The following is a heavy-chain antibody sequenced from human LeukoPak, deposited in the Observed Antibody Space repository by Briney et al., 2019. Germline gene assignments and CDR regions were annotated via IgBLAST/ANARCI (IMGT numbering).Heavy chain of an antibody. V-gene: IGHV4-39*01. J-gene: IGHJ6*03. CDR3: ARHPNYYYYYMDV. CDR1: GGSISNSYYY. CDR2: LHYSGST. Sequence: SETLFLTCTVSGGSISNSYYYWGWIRQPPGKGLEWIGSLHYSGSTYYNPSLKSRVTISVDTSKNQFSLKLSSVTAADTAVYYCARHPNYYYYYMDVWGKGTTVTISS.